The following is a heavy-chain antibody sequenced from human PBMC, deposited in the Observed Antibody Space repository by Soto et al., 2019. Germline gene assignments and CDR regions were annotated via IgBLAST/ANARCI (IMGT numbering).Heavy chain of an antibody. V-gene: IGHV3-9*01. D-gene: IGHD2-2*01. CDR1: GFSFDEYA. Sequence: EVQLVESGGTLVQPGRSLRLSCAASGFSFDEYAMHWVRQVPGEGLEWVSGVSWSSGTVGYGDSVKGRITISRDNDKNSLYLQMNSLRAEDTAMYYRAMGFCSSAKCYTYSYMDVWGKGTAVTVSS. J-gene: IGHJ6*03. CDR3: AMGFCSSAKCYTYSYMDV. CDR2: VSWSSGTV.